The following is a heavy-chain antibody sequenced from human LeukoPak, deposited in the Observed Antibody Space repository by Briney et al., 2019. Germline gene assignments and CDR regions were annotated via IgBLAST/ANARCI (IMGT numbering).Heavy chain of an antibody. V-gene: IGHV3-7*01. Sequence: GGSLSLSCAASGFIFSSSWMSWVRQAPGKGLEWVATIKTDGSEKSHVDSVSGRFTISRDNTKDSLFLQMKSLRVDDTAVYYCVRGGTYWTVSWGQGTLVTVSS. CDR1: GFIFSSSW. J-gene: IGHJ5*01. CDR2: IKTDGSEK. CDR3: VRGGTYWTVS.